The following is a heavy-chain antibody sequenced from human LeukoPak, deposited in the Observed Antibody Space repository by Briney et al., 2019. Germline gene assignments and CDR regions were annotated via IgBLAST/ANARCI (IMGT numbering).Heavy chain of an antibody. CDR3: ARAHHYSHCFDP. V-gene: IGHV4-39*07. J-gene: IGHJ5*02. Sequence: SETLSLTCTVAGGSISTSSYYWGWLRQPPGKGLEWIGSIYYSGSTYYNPSLKSRVTISVDTSKNQFSLKLSSVTAADTAVYYCARAHHYSHCFDPWGQGTLVTVSS. D-gene: IGHD4-11*01. CDR1: GGSISTSSYY. CDR2: IYYSGST.